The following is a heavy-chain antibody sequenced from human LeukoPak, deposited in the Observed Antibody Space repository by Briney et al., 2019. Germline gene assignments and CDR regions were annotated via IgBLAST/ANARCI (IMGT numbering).Heavy chain of an antibody. CDR2: IYYSGST. D-gene: IGHD3-10*01. J-gene: IGHJ5*02. Sequence: SETLSLTCTVSGGSISSYYWSWIRQPPGKGLEWIGYIYYSGSTNYNPSLKSRVTISVDTSKNQFSLKLSSVTAADTAVYYCARDEYYYGSGSYYNWFDPWGQGTLVTVSS. V-gene: IGHV4-59*01. CDR3: ARDEYYYGSGSYYNWFDP. CDR1: GGSISSYY.